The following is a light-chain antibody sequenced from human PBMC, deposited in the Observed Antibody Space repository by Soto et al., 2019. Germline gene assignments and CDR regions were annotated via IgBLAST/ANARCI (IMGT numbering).Light chain of an antibody. CDR3: LQYYNYPLT. CDR2: VAS. J-gene: IGKJ1*01. Sequence: IQLTQSPSFLSASVGDSVTITCRAGRFISTALSWYQLRPGQAPKVLICVASSLQSGVPSRFSGSGYGTDFTLTISCLQPEDFAAYYCLQYYNYPLTFGQGTKVDIK. V-gene: IGKV1-6*01. CDR1: RFISTA.